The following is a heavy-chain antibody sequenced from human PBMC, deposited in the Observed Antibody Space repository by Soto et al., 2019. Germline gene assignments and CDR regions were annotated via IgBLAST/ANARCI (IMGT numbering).Heavy chain of an antibody. J-gene: IGHJ5*01. CDR3: ARGETPASGKVWNWFVC. CDR2: ISCSGGDT. V-gene: IGHV3-23*01. Sequence: EGQLLESGGDVVHPGGSRRLSCTASGFSFRSYALNWVRQAPGKGLEWISGISCSGGDTYYACSVKGRSTISRDNSKNTLYLHLNCLRPEDTAVYYCARGETPASGKVWNWFVCWGQGTLVPASS. D-gene: IGHD6-13*01. CDR1: GFSFRSYA.